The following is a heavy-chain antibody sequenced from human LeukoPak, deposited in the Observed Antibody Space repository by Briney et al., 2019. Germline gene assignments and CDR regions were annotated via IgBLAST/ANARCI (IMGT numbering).Heavy chain of an antibody. CDR2: INHSGST. J-gene: IGHJ5*02. CDR3: ARGYYDFWSGYYIVWFDP. CDR1: DGSFSGYY. D-gene: IGHD3-3*01. V-gene: IGHV4-34*01. Sequence: SETLSLTCAVYDGSFSGYYWSWIRQPPGKGLEWIGEINHSGSTNYNPSLKSRVTISVDTSKNQFSLKLSSVTAADTAVYYCARGYYDFWSGYYIVWFDPWGQGTLVTVSS.